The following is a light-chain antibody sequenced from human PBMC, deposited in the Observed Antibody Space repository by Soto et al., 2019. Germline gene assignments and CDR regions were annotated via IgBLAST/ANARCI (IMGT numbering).Light chain of an antibody. V-gene: IGKV3-15*01. CDR3: HQYNTWPPHFT. CDR1: QSVSTK. Sequence: EIVMTQSPGILSLSPGETATLSCRASQSVSTKLAWYQQGPGQTPRLLIYNASTRATGVPARFSGGGSVTEFSLTISSLQSDDLAVYYCHQYNTWPPHFTFGPGTKVDVK. CDR2: NAS. J-gene: IGKJ3*01.